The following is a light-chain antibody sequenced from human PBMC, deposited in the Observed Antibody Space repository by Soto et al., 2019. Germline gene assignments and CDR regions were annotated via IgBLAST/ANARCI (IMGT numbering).Light chain of an antibody. V-gene: IGLV2-14*01. CDR2: EVS. CDR1: SSDVGGYDY. Sequence: QSVLTQPASVSGSPGQSITISCTGTSSDVGGYDYVSWYQQHPGKAPKLMIYEVSNRPSGVSNRFSGSKSGNTASLTISGLQAEDEADYYCCAYTNINTRVFGGGTQLTVL. CDR3: CAYTNINTRV. J-gene: IGLJ3*02.